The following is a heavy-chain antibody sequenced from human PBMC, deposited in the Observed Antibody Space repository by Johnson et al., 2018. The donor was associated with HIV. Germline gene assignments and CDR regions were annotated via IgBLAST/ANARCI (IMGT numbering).Heavy chain of an antibody. CDR3: ARDREWELLFGAFDI. J-gene: IGHJ3*02. CDR2: LSYDGSDE. CDR1: GFSFSSYA. V-gene: IGHV3-30*04. D-gene: IGHD1-26*01. Sequence: QMLLVESGGGVVPPGTSLRLSCAASGFSFSSYAMHWVRQAPGKGPEWVAVLSYDGSDEYYADSVKGRFTISRDNSKNTLYLQMESLRIEDTAMFYCARDREWELLFGAFDIWGQGTMVTVSS.